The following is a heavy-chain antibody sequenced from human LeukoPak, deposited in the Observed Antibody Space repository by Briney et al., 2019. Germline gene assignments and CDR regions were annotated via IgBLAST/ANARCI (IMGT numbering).Heavy chain of an antibody. CDR2: IEQHGNEK. Sequence: GGSLRLPCSASGFTFSSYCMNWVRQAPGKGLEWVANIEQHGNEKYYMDSVKGRFTISRDNAKNSLYLEMNSLRAEDTAVYYCAGGDYYGSGSARRHWFDPWGQGTLVTVSS. J-gene: IGHJ5*02. D-gene: IGHD3-10*01. CDR3: AGGDYYGSGSARRHWFDP. V-gene: IGHV3-7*04. CDR1: GFTFSSYC.